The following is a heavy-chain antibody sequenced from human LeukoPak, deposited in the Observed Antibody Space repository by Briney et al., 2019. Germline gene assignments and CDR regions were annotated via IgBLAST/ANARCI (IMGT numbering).Heavy chain of an antibody. V-gene: IGHV1-18*01. CDR3: ATVRRAMIVAWGYGY. CDR1: GYTFTSYG. CDR2: ISAYNGNT. Sequence: GASVKVSCKASGYTFTSYGISWVRQAPGQGLEWMGWISAYNGNTNYAQKLQGRVTMTTDTSTSTAYMELRSLRSDDTAVYYCATVRRAMIVAWGYGYWGQGTLVTVSS. D-gene: IGHD3-22*01. J-gene: IGHJ4*02.